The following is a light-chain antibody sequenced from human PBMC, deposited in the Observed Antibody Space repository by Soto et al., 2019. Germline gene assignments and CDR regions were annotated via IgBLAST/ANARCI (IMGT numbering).Light chain of an antibody. J-gene: IGKJ1*01. CDR1: QSVSSSY. CDR2: DAS. Sequence: EIVLTQSPGTLSLSPGERATLCCRASQSVSSSYLAWYQQKPGQAPRLLIYDASNRATGIPARFSGGGSGTDFTLSISRLEPEDFAVYYCQQYGTSPRTFGQGTKVDIK. CDR3: QQYGTSPRT. V-gene: IGKV3-20*01.